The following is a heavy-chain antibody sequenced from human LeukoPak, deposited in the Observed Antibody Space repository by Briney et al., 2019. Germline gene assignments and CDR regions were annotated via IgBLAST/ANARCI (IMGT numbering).Heavy chain of an antibody. CDR2: IYTSGST. Sequence: SQTLSLTCTVSGGSISSGGYYWSWIRQPAGKGLEWIGRIYTSGSTNYNPSLKSRVTISVDTSKNQFSLKLSSVTAADTAVYYCARVLPGDYVWYFDYWGQGTLVTVSS. CDR3: ARVLPGDYVWYFDY. J-gene: IGHJ4*02. D-gene: IGHD3-16*01. V-gene: IGHV4-61*02. CDR1: GGSISSGGYY.